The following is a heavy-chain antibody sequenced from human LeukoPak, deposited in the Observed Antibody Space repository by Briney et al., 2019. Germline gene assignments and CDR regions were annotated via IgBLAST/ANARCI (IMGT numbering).Heavy chain of an antibody. CDR1: GFTFSSYS. V-gene: IGHV3-21*01. J-gene: IGHJ6*02. D-gene: IGHD2-2*01. CDR3: ASGTYCSSTSCFDYYYGMDV. CDR2: ISSSSSYI. Sequence: KSGGSLRLSCAASGFTFSSYSMNWVRQAPGKGLEWVSSISSSSSYIYYADSVKGRFTISRDNAKNSLYLQMNSLRAEDTAVYYCASGTYCSSTSCFDYYYGMDVWGQGTTVTVSS.